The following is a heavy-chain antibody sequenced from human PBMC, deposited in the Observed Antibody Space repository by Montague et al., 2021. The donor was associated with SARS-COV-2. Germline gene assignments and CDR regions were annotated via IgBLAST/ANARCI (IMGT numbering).Heavy chain of an antibody. CDR1: GFSLSTSGMC. V-gene: IGHV2-70*01. CDR2: XXWXXXK. CDR3: ARIFDSSWPTFDY. J-gene: IGHJ4*02. Sequence: PALGKPTQTLTLTCTFSGFSLSTSGMCVSWIRQPPGKALEWLAXXXWXXXKYXSTSLKTRLTISKDTSKNPVVLTMTNMDPVDTATYYCARIFDSSWPTFDYWGQGTLVTVSS. D-gene: IGHD6-13*01.